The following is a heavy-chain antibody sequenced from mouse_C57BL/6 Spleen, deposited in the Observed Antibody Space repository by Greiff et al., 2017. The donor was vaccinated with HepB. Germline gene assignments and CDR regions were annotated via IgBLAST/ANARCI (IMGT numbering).Heavy chain of an antibody. CDR1: GFSLTSYA. J-gene: IGHJ1*03. D-gene: IGHD1-1*01. Sequence: QVQLKESGPGLVAPSQSLSITCTVSGFSLTSYAISWVRQPPGKGLEWLGVIWTGGGTNYNSALKSRLSISKDNSKSQVFLKMNSLQTDDTARYYCARMDYYGSSPSYWYFDVWGTGTTVTVSS. V-gene: IGHV2-9-1*01. CDR3: ARMDYYGSSPSYWYFDV. CDR2: IWTGGGT.